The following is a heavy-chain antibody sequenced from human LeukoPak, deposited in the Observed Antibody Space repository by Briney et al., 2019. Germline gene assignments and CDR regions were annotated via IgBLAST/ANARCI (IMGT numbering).Heavy chain of an antibody. Sequence: ASVTVSCKASGYTFTGYYMHWVRQAPGQGLEWMGWINPNSGGTNYAQKFQGRVTMTRDTSISTAYMELSRLRSDDTAVYYCARPYYDFWSGHDAFDIWGQGTMVTVSS. CDR3: ARPYYDFWSGHDAFDI. D-gene: IGHD3-3*01. J-gene: IGHJ3*02. CDR1: GYTFTGYY. CDR2: INPNSGGT. V-gene: IGHV1-2*02.